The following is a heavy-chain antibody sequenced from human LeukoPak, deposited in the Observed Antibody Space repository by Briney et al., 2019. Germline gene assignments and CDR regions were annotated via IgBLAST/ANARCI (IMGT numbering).Heavy chain of an antibody. CDR3: ARGDRAFDI. D-gene: IGHD3-16*01. CDR1: GITVSSKY. CDR2: MQSGGST. V-gene: IGHV3-53*05. J-gene: IGHJ3*02. Sequence: GGSLRLSCAASGITVSSKYMSWVRQAPGKGLEWVSVMQSGGSTYYADSVKGRFTISRDNSKNTLYLQMNSLRAEDTAVYYCARGDRAFDIWGQGTMVTVSS.